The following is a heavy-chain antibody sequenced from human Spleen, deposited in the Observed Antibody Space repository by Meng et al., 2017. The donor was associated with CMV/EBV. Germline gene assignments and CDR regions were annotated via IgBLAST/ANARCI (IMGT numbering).Heavy chain of an antibody. CDR2: INPITGDT. V-gene: IGHV1-2*02. J-gene: IGHJ5*02. CDR3: ARGPWNYDYNYFDP. CDR1: GYTSTGSY. Sequence: ASGYTSTGSYMHWLRQTPGQGFEWMGWINPITGDTNYAQKFQDRVTMTRDTSINTAYMDLSRLTSDDTAVYYCARGPWNYDYNYFDPWGQGTLVTVSS. D-gene: IGHD1-7*01.